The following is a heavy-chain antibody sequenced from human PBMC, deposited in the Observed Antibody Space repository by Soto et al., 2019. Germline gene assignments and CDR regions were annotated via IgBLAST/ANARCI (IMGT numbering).Heavy chain of an antibody. CDR3: MDIYMGGSGDQ. Sequence: EVQLVESGGGLVQPGGSLRLSCAASGFIFTTACMNWVRQAPGKGLEWVGRICTNKDGGTEFYAAPVEGRFTISRDDSKTTVYVQMDTLKLENAAVYYCMDIYMGGSGDQWGQGSLVTVSS. V-gene: IGHV3-15*01. CDR1: GFIFTTAC. D-gene: IGHD5-12*01. CDR2: ICTNKDGGTE. J-gene: IGHJ4*02.